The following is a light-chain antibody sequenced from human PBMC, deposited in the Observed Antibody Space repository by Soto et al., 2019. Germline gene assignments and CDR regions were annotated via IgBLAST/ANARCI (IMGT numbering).Light chain of an antibody. V-gene: IGKV3-15*01. J-gene: IGKJ3*01. Sequence: EVVMTQSPATLSVSPGEGATLSCRASQSVSSKLAWYQQKPGQAPRLLIYGASTRATGIPARFSSSESGTEFALTISSLQSADFAVYYCQQYDNWPFTFGPGTKVDIK. CDR2: GAS. CDR1: QSVSSK. CDR3: QQYDNWPFT.